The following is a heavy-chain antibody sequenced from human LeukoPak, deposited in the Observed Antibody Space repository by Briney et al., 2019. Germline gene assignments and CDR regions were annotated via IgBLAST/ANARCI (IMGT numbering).Heavy chain of an antibody. D-gene: IGHD4-17*01. Sequence: PSESLSLTCTVSGGSISSGSYYWSWIRQPSGKGLEWIGRIYTSGSTNYNPSLKSRVTISVDTSKNQFSLKLSSVTAADTAVYYCARGPTFSGDYVIDYWGQGTLVTVSS. CDR3: ARGPTFSGDYVIDY. CDR1: GGSISSGSYY. CDR2: IYTSGST. V-gene: IGHV4-61*02. J-gene: IGHJ4*02.